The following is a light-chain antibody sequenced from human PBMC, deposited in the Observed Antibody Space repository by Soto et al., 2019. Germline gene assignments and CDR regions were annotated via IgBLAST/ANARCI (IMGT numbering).Light chain of an antibody. CDR3: CSYASSRSVV. Sequence: QSALTQPASVSGSPGQSITISCTGTSSDVGSYNLVSWYQQHPGKAPKLMIYEGSKRPSGVSNRFSGSKSGNTASLTISGLQAEDEADYYCCSYASSRSVVFGGGTKLTVL. CDR1: SSDVGSYNL. CDR2: EGS. J-gene: IGLJ2*01. V-gene: IGLV2-23*01.